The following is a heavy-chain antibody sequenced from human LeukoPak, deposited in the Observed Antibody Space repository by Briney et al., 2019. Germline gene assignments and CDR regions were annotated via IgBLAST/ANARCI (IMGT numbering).Heavy chain of an antibody. D-gene: IGHD3-22*01. CDR3: ARDRIVVVTLYGMDV. V-gene: IGHV3-66*02. CDR1: GFTVSSNY. J-gene: IGHJ6*02. Sequence: GGSLRLSCAASGFTVSSNYMSWVRQAPGKGLEWVSVIYSGGSTYYADSVKGRFTLSRDNFKDTLYLQMNSLRAEDTAVYYCARDRIVVVTLYGMDVWGQGTTVTVSS. CDR2: IYSGGST.